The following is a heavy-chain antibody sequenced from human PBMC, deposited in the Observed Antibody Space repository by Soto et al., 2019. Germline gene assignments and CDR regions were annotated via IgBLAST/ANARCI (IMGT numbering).Heavy chain of an antibody. V-gene: IGHV3-23*01. Sequence: GGSMRLSCAASGFTCSSYDMSRVRQAPGKGLEWVSAIRGSGGSGGGGSTYYADSVKGRSTISRDNPKNTLYLQMNSLRADDAAFFYGANRGLKFSYYLDFWAKGPRSPSP. D-gene: IGHD4-17*01. CDR3: ANRGLKFSYYLDF. J-gene: IGHJ6*03. CDR1: GFTCSSYD. CDR2: IRGSGGSGGGGST.